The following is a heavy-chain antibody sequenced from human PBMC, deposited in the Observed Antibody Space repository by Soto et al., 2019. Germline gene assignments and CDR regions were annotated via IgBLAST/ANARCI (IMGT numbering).Heavy chain of an antibody. D-gene: IGHD1-20*01. V-gene: IGHV4-61*01. J-gene: IGHJ4*02. CDR1: GGSVSSGSYY. CDR2: IYYSGST. CDR3: ARTGITGTNGGFDY. Sequence: PSETLSLTCTVSGGSVSSGSYYWSWIRQPPGKGLEWIGYIYYSGSTNYNPSLKSRVTISVDTSKNQFSLKLSSVTAADTAVYYCARTGITGTNGGFDYWGQGTLVTVSS.